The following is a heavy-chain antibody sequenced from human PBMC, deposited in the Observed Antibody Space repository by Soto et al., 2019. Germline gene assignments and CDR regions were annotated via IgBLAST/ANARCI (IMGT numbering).Heavy chain of an antibody. CDR1: GFTFSSYG. J-gene: IGHJ6*02. V-gene: IGHV3-30*18. CDR2: ISYDGSNK. D-gene: IGHD4-4*01. CDR3: AKEVKPTYYYGMDV. Sequence: HPGGSLRLSCAASGFTFSSYGMHWVRQAPGKGLEWVAVISYDGSNKYYADSVKGRFTISRDNSKNTLYLQMNSLRAEDTAVYYCAKEVKPTYYYGMDVWGQGTTVTVSS.